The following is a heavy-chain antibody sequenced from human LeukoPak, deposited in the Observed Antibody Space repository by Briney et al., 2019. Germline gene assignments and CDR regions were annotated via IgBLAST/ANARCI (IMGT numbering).Heavy chain of an antibody. Sequence: GGSLRLSCAASGFTFSSYGMHWVRQAPGKGLEWVAVISYDGSSKYYADSVKGRFTISRDNSKNTLYLQMNSLRAEDTAVYYCAREKEEYGSGSYQDYWGQGTLVTVSS. CDR3: AREKEEYGSGSYQDY. D-gene: IGHD3-10*01. J-gene: IGHJ4*02. CDR2: ISYDGSSK. CDR1: GFTFSSYG. V-gene: IGHV3-30*03.